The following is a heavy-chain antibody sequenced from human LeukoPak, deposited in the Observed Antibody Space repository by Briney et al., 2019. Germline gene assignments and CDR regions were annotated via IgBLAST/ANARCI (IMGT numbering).Heavy chain of an antibody. J-gene: IGHJ4*02. CDR1: GFTFSSYA. CDR2: ISYDGSNK. CDR3: AKDKKYSSSYHYFDY. V-gene: IGHV3-30*04. Sequence: PGGSLRLSCAASGFTFSSYAMHWVRQAPGKGLEWVAVISYDGSNKYYADSVKGRFTISRDNSKNTLYLQMNSLRAEDTAVYYCAKDKKYSSSYHYFDYWGQGTLVTVSS. D-gene: IGHD6-6*01.